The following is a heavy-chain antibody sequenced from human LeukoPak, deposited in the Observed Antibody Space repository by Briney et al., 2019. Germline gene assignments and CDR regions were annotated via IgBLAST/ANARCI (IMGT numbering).Heavy chain of an antibody. J-gene: IGHJ4*02. V-gene: IGHV1-46*01. D-gene: IGHD5-18*01. Sequence: ASVNVSCKASEYTFTSYYIHWVRQAPGQGLEWMGIINPSGGSTSYAQKFQGRVTMTRDTSTSTVYMELSSLRSEDTAVYYCARAGRTGQVWFPQPSFDSWGQGTLVSVSS. CDR3: ARAGRTGQVWFPQPSFDS. CDR1: EYTFTSYY. CDR2: INPSGGST.